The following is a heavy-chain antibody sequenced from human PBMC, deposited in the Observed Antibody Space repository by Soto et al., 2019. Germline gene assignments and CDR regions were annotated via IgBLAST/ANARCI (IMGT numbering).Heavy chain of an antibody. CDR1: GGSINTSDYY. CDR3: ARHRSSSWYYAFDI. V-gene: IGHV4-39*01. D-gene: IGHD6-13*01. Sequence: ETLSLTCTVSGGSINTSDYYWGWIRQPPGKGLEWVGTGYYSASTYFNPSLKSRVTVSVDTSKNQFSLKLSSVTAADTAIYYCARHRSSSWYYAFDIWGQGTMVTVSS. CDR2: GYYSAST. J-gene: IGHJ3*02.